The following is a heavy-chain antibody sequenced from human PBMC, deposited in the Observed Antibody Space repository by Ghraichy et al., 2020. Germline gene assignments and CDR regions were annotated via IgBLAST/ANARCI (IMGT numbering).Heavy chain of an antibody. Sequence: GGSLRLSCAASGFSFSNYAMNWVRQAPGKGLEWISAISGGASSTYYADSVQGRFTISRDNSKNTLYLHMNSLRADDTAVYYCAKAYSSGWYSLAPNAFDIWGRGTMVAVSS. D-gene: IGHD6-19*01. CDR1: GFSFSNYA. V-gene: IGHV3-23*01. CDR2: ISGGASST. CDR3: AKAYSSGWYSLAPNAFDI. J-gene: IGHJ3*02.